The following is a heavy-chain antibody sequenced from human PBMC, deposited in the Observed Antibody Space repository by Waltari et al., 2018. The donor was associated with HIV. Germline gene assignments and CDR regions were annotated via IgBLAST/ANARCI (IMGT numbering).Heavy chain of an antibody. CDR1: GDTITDHY. CDR2: IDAEDGET. Sequence: EVHLRQSGAEVRMPGTTVKVSCSVSGDTITDHYIHWVQQAPGKGLKWMAFIDAEDGETIYAGKFQGRFAITADGSTDTAHMELRSLTSEDTAVYVCARGPLYGDGYWGQGTLVTVSS. J-gene: IGHJ4*02. V-gene: IGHV1-69-2*01. D-gene: IGHD4-17*01. CDR3: ARGPLYGDGY.